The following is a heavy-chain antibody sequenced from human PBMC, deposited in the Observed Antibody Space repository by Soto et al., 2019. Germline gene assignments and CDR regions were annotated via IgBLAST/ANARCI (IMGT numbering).Heavy chain of an antibody. CDR2: INPISATA. Sequence: QVQLVQSGAEVKKPGSSVKVSCKASGGTFSSYAISWVRQAPGQGLEWMGGINPISATANYAQTFQGRVTIAADESTSRAYIEMGSLRSEDPSVYSCASSQDISTSIGSYSYYYYGMDIWGQATTVTVSS. V-gene: IGHV1-69*01. CDR3: ASSQDISTSIGSYSYYYYGMDI. CDR1: GGTFSSYA. J-gene: IGHJ6*02. D-gene: IGHD2-2*01.